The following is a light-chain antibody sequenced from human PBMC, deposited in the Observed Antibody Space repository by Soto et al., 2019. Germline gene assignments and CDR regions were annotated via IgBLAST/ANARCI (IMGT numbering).Light chain of an antibody. V-gene: IGKV1-5*01. CDR1: QSISSW. CDR3: QHYKTYAVT. J-gene: IGKJ5*01. Sequence: DIQITQSPSTLYASVGDRVTITCRASQSISSWLAWYPQTPGKAPKILIYDASSLESGVPSRFRGSGSRTEFTLTISSLQPDDVETDYCQHYKTYAVTFGQGTRLEIK. CDR2: DAS.